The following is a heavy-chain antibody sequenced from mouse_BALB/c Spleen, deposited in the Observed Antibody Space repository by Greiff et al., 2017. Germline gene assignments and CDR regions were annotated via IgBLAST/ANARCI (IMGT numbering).Heavy chain of an antibody. J-gene: IGHJ2*01. D-gene: IGHD2-3*01. CDR2: INPSNGRT. Sequence: VQLQQPGAELVKPGASVKLSCKASGYTFTSYWMHWVKQRPGQGLEWIGEINPSNGRTNYNEKFKSKATLTVDKSSSTAYMQLSSLTSEDSAVYYCARGGYYYFDYWGQGTTLTVSS. CDR3: ARGGYYYFDY. V-gene: IGHV1S81*02. CDR1: GYTFTSYW.